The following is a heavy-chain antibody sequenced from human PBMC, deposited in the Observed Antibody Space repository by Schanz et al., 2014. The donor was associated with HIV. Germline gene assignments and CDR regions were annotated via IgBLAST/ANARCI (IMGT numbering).Heavy chain of an antibody. J-gene: IGHJ4*02. Sequence: VQLVESGGGLVQPGRSLRLSCTGSGFNFDDYVMYWVRQAPGKGLEWVAVTWYDGSNKYYADSVKGRFTISRDSSKNTLYLQMSSLRAEDTAMYYCARGGIWEWDQPDFDYWGQGTLVTVSS. CDR1: GFNFDDYV. CDR2: TWYDGSNK. V-gene: IGHV3-33*08. CDR3: ARGGIWEWDQPDFDY. D-gene: IGHD2-15*01.